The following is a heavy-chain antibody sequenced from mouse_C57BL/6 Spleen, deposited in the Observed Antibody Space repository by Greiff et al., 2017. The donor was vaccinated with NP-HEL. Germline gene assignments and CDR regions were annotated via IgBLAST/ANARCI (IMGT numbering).Heavy chain of an antibody. J-gene: IGHJ2*01. Sequence: EVNLVESGEGLVKPGGSLKLSCAASGFTFSSYAMSWVRQTPEKRLEWVAYISSGGDYIYYADTVKGRFTISRDNARNTLYLQMSSLKSDDTAMYYCTRVDYGSSYYFDYWGQGTTLTVSS. V-gene: IGHV5-9-1*02. CDR2: ISSGGDYI. CDR1: GFTFSSYA. D-gene: IGHD1-1*01. CDR3: TRVDYGSSYYFDY.